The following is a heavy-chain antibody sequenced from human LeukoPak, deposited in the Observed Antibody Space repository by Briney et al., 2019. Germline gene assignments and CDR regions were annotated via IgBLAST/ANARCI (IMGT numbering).Heavy chain of an antibody. D-gene: IGHD3-3*01. CDR3: ARDGPRLERLQFLEWDPGY. J-gene: IGHJ4*02. CDR1: GFTFSSYE. V-gene: IGHV3-48*03. CDR2: ITSSGSTT. Sequence: PGGFLRLSCAASGFTFSSYEMNWVRQAPGKGLEWVSYITSSGSTTYYADSVKGRFTISRDNAKNSVYLQMSSLRAEDTAVYYCARDGPRLERLQFLEWDPGYWGQGTLVTVFS.